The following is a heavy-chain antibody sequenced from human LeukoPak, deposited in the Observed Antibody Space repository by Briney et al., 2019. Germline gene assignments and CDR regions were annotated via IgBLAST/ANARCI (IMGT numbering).Heavy chain of an antibody. CDR2: INTVGSKT. CDR3: ARTSGGRDNXYCDMDV. D-gene: IGHD1-26*01. J-gene: IGHJ6*03. Sequence: GGSVRLSCAASGFTLSSCWMHWVRQAPGRGLVCVSCINTVGSKTSYADSVKGRFTLSRENAKNTLYLQMNSLRAGDTGRYFCARTSGGRDNXYCDMDVWGKRTTVPVPS. CDR1: GFTLSSCW. V-gene: IGHV3-74*01.